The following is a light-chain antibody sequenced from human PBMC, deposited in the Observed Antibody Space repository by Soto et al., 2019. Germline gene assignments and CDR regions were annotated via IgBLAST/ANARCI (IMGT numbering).Light chain of an antibody. CDR2: NTN. CDR3: VLYMGSGISV. V-gene: IGLV8-61*01. J-gene: IGLJ3*02. CDR1: SGSVYKSYY. Sequence: QAVVTQEPSFSVSPGGTVTLTCGLSSGSVYKSYYPSWYQQTPGQAPRTLIYNTNTHSSGVPDRFSGSILGNKAALTITGAQADDESYYYCVLYMGSGISVFGGGTKLTVL.